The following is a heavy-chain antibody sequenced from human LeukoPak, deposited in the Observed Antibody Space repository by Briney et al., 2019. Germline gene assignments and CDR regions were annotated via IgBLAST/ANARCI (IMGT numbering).Heavy chain of an antibody. J-gene: IGHJ6*02. Sequence: GSLRLSRAASGFTFSSYWMSWVRQAPGKGLEWVANIKQDGSEKYYVDSVKGRFTISRDNAKNSLYLQMNSLRAEDTAVYYCAKGYSYGDYYYYYGMDVWGQGTTVTVSS. CDR2: IKQDGSEK. CDR3: AKGYSYGDYYYYYGMDV. D-gene: IGHD5-18*01. V-gene: IGHV3-7*01. CDR1: GFTFSSYW.